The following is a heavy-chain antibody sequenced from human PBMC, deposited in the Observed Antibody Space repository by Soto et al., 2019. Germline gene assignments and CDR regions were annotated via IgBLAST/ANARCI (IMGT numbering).Heavy chain of an antibody. CDR2: INAGNGDT. V-gene: IGHV1-3*01. CDR1: GYTFISYT. J-gene: IGHJ3*02. Sequence: ASVKVSCKASGYTFISYTMHWVRQAPGQRLEWMGWINAGNGDTKYSQKFQGWVTMTRDTSISTAYMELSRLRSDDTAVYYCARQGGSYYAFDIWGQGTMVTVSS. D-gene: IGHD1-26*01. CDR3: ARQGGSYYAFDI.